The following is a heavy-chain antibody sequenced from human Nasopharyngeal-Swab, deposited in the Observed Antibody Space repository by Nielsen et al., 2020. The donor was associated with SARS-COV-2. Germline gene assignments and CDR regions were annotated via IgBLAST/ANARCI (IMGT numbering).Heavy chain of an antibody. CDR1: GFPFSSYA. CDR3: ARDPDSRDGSTFDY. D-gene: IGHD5-24*01. CDR2: ISYDGSNK. Sequence: LSLTCAASGFPFSSYAMHWVRQAPGKGLEWVAVISYDGSNKYYADSVKGRFTISRDNSKNTLYLQMNSLRAEDTAVYYCARDPDSRDGSTFDYWGQGTLVTVSS. V-gene: IGHV3-30-3*01. J-gene: IGHJ4*02.